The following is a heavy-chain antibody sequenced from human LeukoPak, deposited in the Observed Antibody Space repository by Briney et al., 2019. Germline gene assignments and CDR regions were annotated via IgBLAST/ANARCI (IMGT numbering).Heavy chain of an antibody. CDR2: ISYDGSNK. V-gene: IGHV3-30*04. Sequence: GGSLRLSCAASGLTFSSYAMHWVRQAPGKGLEWGAVISYDGSNKYYADSVKGRFTISRDNSKNTLYLQMNSLRAEDTAVYYCARAIWFGELFDWFDPWGQGTLVTVSS. J-gene: IGHJ5*02. CDR1: GLTFSSYA. CDR3: ARAIWFGELFDWFDP. D-gene: IGHD3-10*01.